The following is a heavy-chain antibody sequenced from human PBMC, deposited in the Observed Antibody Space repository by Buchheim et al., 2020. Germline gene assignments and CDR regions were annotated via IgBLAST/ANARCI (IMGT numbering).Heavy chain of an antibody. D-gene: IGHD2-21*02. V-gene: IGHV3-21*01. CDR3: ARGEMTAILDY. J-gene: IGHJ4*02. CDR2: IGSSRSYK. Sequence: EVQLVESGGGLVKPGGSLRISCAVSGFTFSSYSMNWVRQAPGKGLEWVSSIGSSRSYKSYAESVKGRFNISRDNAKNSLYLQMNSLRAEDTAVYYCARGEMTAILDYWGQGSL. CDR1: GFTFSSYS.